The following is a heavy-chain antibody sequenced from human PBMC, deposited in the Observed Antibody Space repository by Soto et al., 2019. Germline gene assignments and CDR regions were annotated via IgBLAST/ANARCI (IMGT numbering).Heavy chain of an antibody. J-gene: IGHJ4*02. Sequence: GGSLRLSCAASGFTVSSNYMSWVRQAPGKGLEWVSVIYPGGTTYCADSVKGRFTISRDNSKNTVYLQMNSLRAEDTAVYYCATEGIASRLVHWGQGTLVTVS. CDR1: GFTVSSNY. V-gene: IGHV3-53*01. CDR2: IYPGGTT. CDR3: ATEGIASRLVH. D-gene: IGHD6-6*01.